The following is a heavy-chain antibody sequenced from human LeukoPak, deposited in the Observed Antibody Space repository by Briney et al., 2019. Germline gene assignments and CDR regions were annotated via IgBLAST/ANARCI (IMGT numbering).Heavy chain of an antibody. V-gene: IGHV5-51*01. CDR3: ARHLVPGITMVRGVTRTLLFDT. CDR1: GYSFTSYW. CDR2: IYPGDSDT. J-gene: IGHJ5*02. D-gene: IGHD3-10*01. Sequence: GESLKISCNGSGYSFTSYWIGWVRQMPGKGLAWMGIIYPGDSDTRYSPSFQGQVTISADKSISTAYLQWSSLKASDTAMYYCARHLVPGITMVRGVTRTLLFDTWGQGTLVTVSS.